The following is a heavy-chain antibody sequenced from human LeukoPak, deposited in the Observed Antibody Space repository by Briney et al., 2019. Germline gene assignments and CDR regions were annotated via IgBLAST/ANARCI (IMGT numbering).Heavy chain of an antibody. D-gene: IGHD2-15*01. J-gene: IGHJ4*02. CDR2: INPNSGGT. CDR3: ARAVAVGPRGYYFDY. CDR1: GYTFTGYY. Sequence: ASVKVSCKASGYTFTGYYMHWVRQASGQGLEWMGWINPNSGGTNYAQKFQGWVTMTRDTSISTAYMELSRLRSDDTAVYYCARAVAVGPRGYYFDYWGQGTLVTVSS. V-gene: IGHV1-2*04.